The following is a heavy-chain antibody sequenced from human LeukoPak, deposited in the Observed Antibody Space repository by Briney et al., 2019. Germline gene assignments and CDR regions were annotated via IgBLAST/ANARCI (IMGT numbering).Heavy chain of an antibody. CDR2: IIPILGTA. V-gene: IGHV1-69*13. Sequence: GASVKVSCKASGGSFSRCAISWVRQAPGQGLEWMGGIIPILGTANYAQKFQGRVTITADESTRIAYMELRTLRSEDTAIYYCARGSGETGGYYYVYWGRGTPVTVSS. J-gene: IGHJ4*02. CDR1: GGSFSRCA. CDR3: ARGSGETGGYYYVY. D-gene: IGHD3-22*01.